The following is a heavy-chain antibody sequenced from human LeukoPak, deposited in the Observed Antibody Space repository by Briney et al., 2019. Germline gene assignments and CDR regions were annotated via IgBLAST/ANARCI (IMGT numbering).Heavy chain of an antibody. J-gene: IGHJ6*02. CDR2: ISCYNGDT. Sequence: ASVKVSCKASGYTFNHHGISWVRQAPGQGLEWMGWISCYNGDTMYAQNVQGRVTMTTDTSTSTAYMELRSLRSDDTAVYYCAREGFFGLLYSYGYNHGMDVWGQGTTVTVS. CDR1: GYTFNHHG. D-gene: IGHD5-18*01. CDR3: AREGFFGLLYSYGYNHGMDV. V-gene: IGHV1-18*01.